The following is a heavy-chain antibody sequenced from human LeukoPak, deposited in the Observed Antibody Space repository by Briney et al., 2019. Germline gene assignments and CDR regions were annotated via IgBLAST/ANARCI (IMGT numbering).Heavy chain of an antibody. CDR3: ARWASISREPGGFFDH. CDR2: FCLGRDT. Sequence: SETLSLTCTVSGDSVTNDFFWGWVRQPPGKELEWIGSFCLGRDTYYRPSLKSRVTISVDTSKNQFSLNLNSVTAADTAVYYCARWASISREPGGFFDHWGQGTLVTVSS. D-gene: IGHD1-14*01. CDR1: GDSVTNDFF. J-gene: IGHJ4*02. V-gene: IGHV4-38-2*02.